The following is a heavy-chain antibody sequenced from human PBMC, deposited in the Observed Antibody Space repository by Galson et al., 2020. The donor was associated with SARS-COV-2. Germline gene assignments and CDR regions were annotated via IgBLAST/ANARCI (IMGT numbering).Heavy chain of an antibody. J-gene: IGHJ4*02. CDR1: GGSFSGYY. Sequence: SQASETLSLTCAVYGGSFSGYYWTWVRQTPGKGLEWIGEINHSGTTSYNPSLKGRLSISVDTYKNQFSLKVSSVTDADRGVYYCAGGARDIKMIVLVSTSVSCSCGGGGQGTLVTVSS. V-gene: IGHV4-34*01. D-gene: IGHD3-22*01. CDR3: AGGARDIKMIVLVSTSVSCSCGG. CDR2: INHSGTT.